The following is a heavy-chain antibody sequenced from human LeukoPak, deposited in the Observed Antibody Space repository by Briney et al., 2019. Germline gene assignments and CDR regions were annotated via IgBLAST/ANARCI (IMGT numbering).Heavy chain of an antibody. Sequence: SQKVSCKASVGTFSSYAISCVRHGPGQGLEWMGRIISIHGIANYAQKFQGRVTITADKATSTAYMELRSLRADDTAVYDCARGGIAAAGKDYWGQGTLVTVSS. V-gene: IGHV1-69*04. CDR1: VGTFSSYA. CDR3: ARGGIAAAGKDY. CDR2: IISIHGIA. J-gene: IGHJ4*02. D-gene: IGHD6-13*01.